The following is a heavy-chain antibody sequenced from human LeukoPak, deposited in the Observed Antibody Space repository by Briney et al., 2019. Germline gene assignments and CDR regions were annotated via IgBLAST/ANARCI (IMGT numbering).Heavy chain of an antibody. V-gene: IGHV3-7*01. Sequence: GGSLRLSCVASGFTFSSYWMTWVRQAPGKGLEWVANIKTDGSQVYYADSVKGRFTMSRDNAKNSLYLLLNSLRAEDTAVYYCAREVVVAATRYMDVWGKGTTVTISS. CDR1: GFTFSSYW. CDR3: AREVVVAATRYMDV. J-gene: IGHJ6*03. CDR2: IKTDGSQV. D-gene: IGHD2-15*01.